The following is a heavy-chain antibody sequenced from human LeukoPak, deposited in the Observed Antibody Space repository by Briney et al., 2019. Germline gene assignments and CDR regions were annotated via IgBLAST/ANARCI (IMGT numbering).Heavy chain of an antibody. V-gene: IGHV4-61*01. J-gene: IGHJ6*02. CDR3: AGGLLRESHYGMDV. Sequence: SETLSLTCTVSGGSVSSGSYYWSWIRQPPGKGLEWIGYIYYSGSTNYSPSLKSRVTMSVDTSKNQFSLNLSSVTAADTAVYYCAGGLLRESHYGMDVWGQGTTVTVSS. CDR1: GGSVSSGSYY. D-gene: IGHD2-15*01. CDR2: IYYSGST.